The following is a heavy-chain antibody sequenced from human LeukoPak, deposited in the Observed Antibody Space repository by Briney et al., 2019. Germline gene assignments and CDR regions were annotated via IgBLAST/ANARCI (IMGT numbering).Heavy chain of an antibody. D-gene: IGHD3-10*01. CDR1: GYTFTGYY. CDR2: INPNSGGT. J-gene: IGHJ3*02. V-gene: IGHV1-2*06. CDR3: ARDRITMVRGVPSRAFDI. Sequence: GASVKVSCKASGYTFTGYYMHWVRQAPGQGLEWMGRINPNSGGTNYAQKFQGRVTMTRDPSISTAYMELSRLRSDDTAVYYCARDRITMVRGVPSRAFDIWGQGTMVTVSS.